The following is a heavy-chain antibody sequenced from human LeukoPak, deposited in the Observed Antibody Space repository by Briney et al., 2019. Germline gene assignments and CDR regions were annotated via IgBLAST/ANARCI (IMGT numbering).Heavy chain of an antibody. V-gene: IGHV1-46*01. CDR2: INPSGGST. D-gene: IGHD3-9*01. CDR3: ARSEDLLRYFDWLLGGDAFDI. J-gene: IGHJ3*02. Sequence: ASVKVSCKASGYTFTSYYMHWVRQAPGQGLEWMGIINPSGGSTSYAQKFQGRVTITADKSTSTAYMELSSLRSEDTAVYYCARSEDLLRYFDWLLGGDAFDIWGQGTMVTVSS. CDR1: GYTFTSYY.